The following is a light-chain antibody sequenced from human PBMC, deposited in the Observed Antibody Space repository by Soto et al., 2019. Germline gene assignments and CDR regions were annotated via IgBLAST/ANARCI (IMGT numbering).Light chain of an antibody. Sequence: EVVLTQSPGTLSLSPGEGATPSCRASQSVRGSSFAWYQQKPGQAPRLLIYSVSSRATGIPDRFSGSGSGTDFTLTISRLEPEDFAVYYCQQYGALPVTFGPGTTVDIK. CDR3: QQYGALPVT. CDR2: SVS. CDR1: QSVRGSS. J-gene: IGKJ3*01. V-gene: IGKV3-20*01.